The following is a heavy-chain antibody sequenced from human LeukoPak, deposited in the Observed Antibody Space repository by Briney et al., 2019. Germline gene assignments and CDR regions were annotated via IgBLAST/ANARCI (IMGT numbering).Heavy chain of an antibody. V-gene: IGHV4-59*01. J-gene: IGHJ4*02. CDR3: GCVGKWLLFY. D-gene: IGHD5-24*01. Sequence: SETLSLTCTVSGGSISSYYWSWIRQPPGKGLEWIRYIYYSGSTNYNPSLKSRITISVDASKNQFSLKLSSVAAEDTAVYYCGCVGKWLLFYWGQGTLVTVSS. CDR1: GGSISSYY. CDR2: IYYSGST.